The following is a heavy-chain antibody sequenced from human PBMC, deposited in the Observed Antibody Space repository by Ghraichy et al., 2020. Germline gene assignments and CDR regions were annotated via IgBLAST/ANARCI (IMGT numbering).Heavy chain of an antibody. J-gene: IGHJ1*01. CDR3: AKDGNRAQVRYFQH. Sequence: LSLTCAASGFTFDDYAMHWVRQAPGKGLEWVSGISWNSGSIGYADSVKGRFTISRDNAKNSLYLQMNSLRAEDTALYYCAKDGNRAQVRYFQHWGQGTLVTVSS. V-gene: IGHV3-9*01. CDR1: GFTFDDYA. D-gene: IGHD2-21*01. CDR2: ISWNSGSI.